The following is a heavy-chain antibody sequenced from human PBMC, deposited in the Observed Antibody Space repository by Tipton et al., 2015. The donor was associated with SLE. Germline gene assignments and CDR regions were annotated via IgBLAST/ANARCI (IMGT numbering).Heavy chain of an antibody. CDR1: GGSISSGGYH. Sequence: TLSLTCTVYGGSISSGGYHWSWIRQHPGKALVWIGYIYYSGSTYYNPYLKSRVTISVDTSKKQFSLKLSSVTAADTAVYYCAREAEIGVVIMGAFDIWGQGTMVTVST. CDR2: IYYSGST. CDR3: AREAEIGVVIMGAFDI. J-gene: IGHJ3*02. D-gene: IGHD3-3*01. V-gene: IGHV4-31*03.